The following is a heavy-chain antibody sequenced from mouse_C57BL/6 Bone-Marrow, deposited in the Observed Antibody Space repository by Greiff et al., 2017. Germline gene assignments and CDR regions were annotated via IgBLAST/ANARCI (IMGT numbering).Heavy chain of an antibody. Sequence: EVKLVESGGDLVKPGGSLKLSCAASGFTFSSYGMSWVRQTSDKRLEWVATISSGGSYTYYPDSVKGRFTISRDNAKNTLYLQMSSLKSEDTAMYYCARQDYYDYDVGYYFDYWGQGTTLTVSS. CDR3: ARQDYYDYDVGYYFDY. V-gene: IGHV5-6*01. CDR2: ISSGGSYT. J-gene: IGHJ2*01. CDR1: GFTFSSYG. D-gene: IGHD2-4*01.